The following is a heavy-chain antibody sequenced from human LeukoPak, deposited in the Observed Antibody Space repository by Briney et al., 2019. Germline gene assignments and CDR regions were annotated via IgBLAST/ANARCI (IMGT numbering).Heavy chain of an antibody. CDR3: AKDRGSHDAFDI. Sequence: GGSLRLSCTASGFTFSSYEMNWVRQAPGKGLEWVSYISSSGSSIYYADSVKGRFTISRDNAKNSLCLQMNSLRAEDTALYYCAKDRGSHDAFDIWGQGTMVTVSS. J-gene: IGHJ3*02. D-gene: IGHD5-12*01. CDR2: ISSSGSSI. V-gene: IGHV3-48*03. CDR1: GFTFSSYE.